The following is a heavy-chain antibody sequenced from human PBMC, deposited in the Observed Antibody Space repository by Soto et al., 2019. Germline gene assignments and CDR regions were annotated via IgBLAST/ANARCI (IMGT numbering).Heavy chain of an antibody. D-gene: IGHD6-19*01. CDR1: GFPFISHW. J-gene: IGHJ4*01. CDR3: LKAPTYTSGWADH. V-gene: IGHV3-74*03. Sequence: PGASLRLSFLASGFPFISHWMHWVRRDPGKGLLWVARINGDGSSIMYADSVKGRFTISRDNAKNTLHLQMNGLRADDTAVYYCLKAPTYTSGWADHWGHGT. CDR2: INGDGSSI.